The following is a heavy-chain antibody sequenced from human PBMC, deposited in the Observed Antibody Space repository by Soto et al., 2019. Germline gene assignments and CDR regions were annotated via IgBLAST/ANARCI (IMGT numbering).Heavy chain of an antibody. CDR3: ASFGVASMNWFDP. Sequence: SETLSLTCTVSGGTINSTSYYWGWIRQPPGKGLEWIGSIYYSGSTYYNPSLKSRLTISLDTSKNQFSLKLSSVTAADTAVYYCASFGVASMNWFDPWGQGTLVTVSS. D-gene: IGHD3-3*01. CDR2: IYYSGST. CDR1: GGTINSTSYY. J-gene: IGHJ5*02. V-gene: IGHV4-39*01.